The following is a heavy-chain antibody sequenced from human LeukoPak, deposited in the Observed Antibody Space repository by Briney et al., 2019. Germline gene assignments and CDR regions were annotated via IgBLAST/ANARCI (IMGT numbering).Heavy chain of an antibody. D-gene: IGHD4-17*01. J-gene: IGHJ4*02. Sequence: GGSLRLSCAASGFTFSSYRMTWVRQAPGKGLEWVSYISSSGSTIYYADSVKGRFTISRDNAKNSLYLQMNSLRAEDTAVYYCAREDPWVTTTLGDYWGQGTLVTVSS. V-gene: IGHV3-48*01. CDR3: AREDPWVTTTLGDY. CDR2: ISSSGSTI. CDR1: GFTFSSYR.